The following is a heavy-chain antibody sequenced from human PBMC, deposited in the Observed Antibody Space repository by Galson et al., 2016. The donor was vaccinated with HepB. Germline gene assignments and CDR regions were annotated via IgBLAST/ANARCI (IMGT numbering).Heavy chain of an antibody. D-gene: IGHD3-10*01. J-gene: IGHJ4*02. CDR1: GYTFINYF. CDR2: INPGHGGT. Sequence: SVKVSCKASGYTFINYFIHWVRQAPGQGLEWMGIINPGHGGTTYAQRFRGRLTMTRDTSTTTAYMDLSSLESEDSAVYYCAREFDGGYFDYWGQGTLVTVSS. V-gene: IGHV1-46*01. CDR3: AREFDGGYFDY.